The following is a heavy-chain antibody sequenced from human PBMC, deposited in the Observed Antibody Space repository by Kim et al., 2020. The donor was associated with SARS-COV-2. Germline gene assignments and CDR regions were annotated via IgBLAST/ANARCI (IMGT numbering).Heavy chain of an antibody. CDR1: GGSLGGDF. Sequence: SETLSLTCAVYGGSLGGDFWNWVRQSPGKGLEWIGEINHSRGSNYNPSLKSRVSMSIDTSKNEVSLNLTSVTAADTAVYYCARVPERCVLVSGTVLTLRCAFDTWGQGTIFTVSS. V-gene: IGHV4-34*01. CDR2: INHSRGS. CDR3: ARVPERCVLVSGTVLTLRCAFDT. D-gene: IGHD1-1*01. J-gene: IGHJ3*02.